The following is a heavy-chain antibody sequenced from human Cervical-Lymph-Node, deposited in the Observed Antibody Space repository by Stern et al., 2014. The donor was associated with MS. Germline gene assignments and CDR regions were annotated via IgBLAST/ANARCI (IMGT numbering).Heavy chain of an antibody. V-gene: IGHV3-30*18. CDR1: GFTFKNYG. J-gene: IGHJ4*02. D-gene: IGHD3-16*02. CDR3: AKDRYRSSIDY. Sequence: VHLVESGGGVVQPGRSLRLSCAVSGFTFKNYGMHWVRQAPGKGLEWVAVISYDGSDKYYADSVKGRFTISRDNSKNTMYLQLSSLRAEDTAVYYCAKDRYRSSIDYWGQGTLVTVSS. CDR2: ISYDGSDK.